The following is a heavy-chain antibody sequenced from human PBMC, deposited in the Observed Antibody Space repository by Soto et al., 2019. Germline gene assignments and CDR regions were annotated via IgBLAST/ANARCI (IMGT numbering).Heavy chain of an antibody. Sequence: QVQLVQSGAEVKKPGASVKVSCKASGYTFTSYYMHWVRQAPGQGLEWMGIINPSGGTTTYAQNFQGRVTITRDTSTSTFYMQLSSLRSEDTALYYCASGGFGATVTSWGQGTLVTVSS. CDR3: ASGGFGATVTS. J-gene: IGHJ4*02. D-gene: IGHD3-16*01. CDR2: INPSGGTT. CDR1: GYTFTSYY. V-gene: IGHV1-46*01.